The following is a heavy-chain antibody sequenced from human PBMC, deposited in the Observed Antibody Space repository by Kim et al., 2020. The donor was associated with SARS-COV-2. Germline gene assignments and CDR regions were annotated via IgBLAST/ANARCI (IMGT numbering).Heavy chain of an antibody. Sequence: GGSLRLSCAASGFTFSSYAMSWVRQAPGKGLEWVSAISGSGGSTYYADSVKGRFTISRDNSKNTLYLQMNSLRAEDTAVYYCAKGSTMVRGVIHYYYYYGMDVWGQGTTVTVSS. V-gene: IGHV3-23*01. CDR3: AKGSTMVRGVIHYYYYYGMDV. J-gene: IGHJ6*02. CDR2: ISGSGGST. CDR1: GFTFSSYA. D-gene: IGHD3-10*01.